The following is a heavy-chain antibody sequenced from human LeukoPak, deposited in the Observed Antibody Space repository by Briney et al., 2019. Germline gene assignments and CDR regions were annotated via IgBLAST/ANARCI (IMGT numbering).Heavy chain of an antibody. CDR2: INTDIGGT. CDR1: GDIFSTYY. Sequence: GASVKVSCKVSGDIFSTYYIQWVRQAPGAGLEWVGWINTDIGGTHSAPKFQGRVSMTTDKSISTAYLELTRLTSDDTAMYYCARNWELWGQGTLVTVSS. V-gene: IGHV1-2*02. CDR3: ARNWEL. J-gene: IGHJ4*02. D-gene: IGHD3-10*01.